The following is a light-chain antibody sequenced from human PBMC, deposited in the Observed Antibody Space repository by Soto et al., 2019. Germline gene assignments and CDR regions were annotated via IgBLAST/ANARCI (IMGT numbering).Light chain of an antibody. CDR3: SSYTGSNTYV. Sequence: ALTQPASVSGSPGQSITMSCTGTSSDVGYYNYVSWYQLHPGKAPKLMIYDVSNRPSGISNRFSGSKSGNAASLTISGLQAEDEADYYCSSYTGSNTYVFGTGTKVTVL. CDR1: SSDVGYYNY. J-gene: IGLJ1*01. CDR2: DVS. V-gene: IGLV2-14*03.